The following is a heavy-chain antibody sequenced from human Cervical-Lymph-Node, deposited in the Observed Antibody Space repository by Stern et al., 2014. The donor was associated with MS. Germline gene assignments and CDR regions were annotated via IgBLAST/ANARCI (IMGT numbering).Heavy chain of an antibody. CDR2: ISYDGGTN. D-gene: IGHD1-26*01. CDR1: GFTFSSYA. V-gene: IGHV3-30*04. J-gene: IGHJ4*02. Sequence: VPLLESGGGVVQPGRSLRLSCAASGFTFSSYAMYWVRQAPGKGLEWVTVISYDGGTNYYADSVKGRFTVSRDNSKSTFDLQMSSLRPEDTAVYYCARGRAIVGLDYWGQGTLVTVSS. CDR3: ARGRAIVGLDY.